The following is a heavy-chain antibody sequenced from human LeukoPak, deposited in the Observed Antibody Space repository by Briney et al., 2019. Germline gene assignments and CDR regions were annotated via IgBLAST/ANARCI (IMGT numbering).Heavy chain of an antibody. J-gene: IGHJ4*02. CDR2: IHSDGSRA. V-gene: IGHV3-74*01. CDR1: GFTVSTYG. Sequence: GRSLPLSCAASGFTVSTYGMHWVRPASGRGLVRVSRIHSDGSRANYADSLKARFTISRDHSKNTLILQMNSLRSEDPPASYCVRASNYGFDYWGQGTLVTVSS. D-gene: IGHD3-16*01. CDR3: VRASNYGFDY.